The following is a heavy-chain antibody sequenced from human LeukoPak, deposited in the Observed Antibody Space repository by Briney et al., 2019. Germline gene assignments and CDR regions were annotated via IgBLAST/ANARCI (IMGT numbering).Heavy chain of an antibody. D-gene: IGHD3-3*01. J-gene: IGHJ4*02. CDR2: MSPNSGNT. Sequence: ASLKLSCKASGYTFASYDINWVRQATGQGLEWMGWMSPNSGNTGYAQKFQGRVTITRNTSISTAYMELSSLRSEATAVYYCANVKLRVWESLLGDIDYWGQGTLVTVSS. V-gene: IGHV1-8*03. CDR3: ANVKLRVWESLLGDIDY. CDR1: GYTFASYD.